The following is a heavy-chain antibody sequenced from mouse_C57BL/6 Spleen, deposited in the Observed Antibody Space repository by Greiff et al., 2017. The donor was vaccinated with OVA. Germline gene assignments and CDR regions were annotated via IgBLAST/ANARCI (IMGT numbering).Heavy chain of an antibody. D-gene: IGHD2-3*01. Sequence: VKVVESGAELVRPGTSVKMSCKASGYTFTNYWIGWAKQRPGHGLEWIGDIYPGGGYTNYNEKFKGKATLTADKSSSTAYMQFSSLTSEDSAIYYCARFYDGYLSWFAYWGQGTLVTVSA. CDR1: GYTFTNYW. CDR2: IYPGGGYT. J-gene: IGHJ3*01. CDR3: ARFYDGYLSWFAY. V-gene: IGHV1-63*01.